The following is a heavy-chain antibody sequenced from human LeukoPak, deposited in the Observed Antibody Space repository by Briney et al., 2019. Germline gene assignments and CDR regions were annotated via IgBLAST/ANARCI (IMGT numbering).Heavy chain of an antibody. D-gene: IGHD4-17*01. CDR1: GGSISSYY. CDR3: ARLDYGDYGPDY. CDR2: IYYSGST. Sequence: PSETLSLTCTVSGGSISSYYWSCIRQPPGKGLEWIGYIYYSGSTNYNPSLKSRVTISVDTSKNQFSLKLSSVTAADTAVYYCARLDYGDYGPDYWGQGTLVTVSS. J-gene: IGHJ4*02. V-gene: IGHV4-59*08.